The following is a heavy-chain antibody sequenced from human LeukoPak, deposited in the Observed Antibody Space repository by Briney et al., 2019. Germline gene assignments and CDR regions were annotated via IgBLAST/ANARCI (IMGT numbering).Heavy chain of an antibody. J-gene: IGHJ4*02. V-gene: IGHV3-30*02. CDR2: IQPDGIDT. CDR3: AKRDRTTEFDY. D-gene: IGHD1-1*01. Sequence: PGGSLRLSCATTGFNFNNYSMHWVREPPGKGLEWVALIQPDGIDTYYADSVKGRFTVFRDNSKSTLYLQLNSLTPDDTAIYYCAKRDRTTEFDYWGQGTLVTVSS. CDR1: GFNFNNYS.